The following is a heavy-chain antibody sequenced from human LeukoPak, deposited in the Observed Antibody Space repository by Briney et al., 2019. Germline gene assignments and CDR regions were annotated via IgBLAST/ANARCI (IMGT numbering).Heavy chain of an antibody. D-gene: IGHD3-10*01. CDR2: IRKDGSDI. J-gene: IGHJ4*02. CDR1: GFTFSTSW. V-gene: IGHV3-7*01. Sequence: PGGSLRLSCAASGFTFSTSWMSWVHQAPGKGLEWVANIRKDGSDIHYVDSVKGRFTISRDNAKNSLYLEMSNLRGEDTALYYCARKLGRYFDYWGQGTLVTVSS. CDR3: ARKLGRYFDY.